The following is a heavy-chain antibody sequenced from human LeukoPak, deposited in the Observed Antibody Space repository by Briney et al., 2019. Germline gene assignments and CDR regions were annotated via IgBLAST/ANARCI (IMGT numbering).Heavy chain of an antibody. V-gene: IGHV1-18*01. CDR1: GYTFTSYG. CDR2: ISAYNGNT. J-gene: IGHJ4*02. CDR3: ARGGWPDSFY. D-gene: IGHD6-19*01. Sequence: GASVKVSCKASGYTFTSYGISWVRQAPGQGLEWMGWISAYNGNTNCAQKFQGRVTMARNTSISTAYMELSSLRSEDTGVYYCARGGWPDSFYWGQGTLVTVSS.